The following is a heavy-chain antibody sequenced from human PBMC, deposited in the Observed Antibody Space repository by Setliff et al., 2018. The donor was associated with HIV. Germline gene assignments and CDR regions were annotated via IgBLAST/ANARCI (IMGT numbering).Heavy chain of an antibody. V-gene: IGHV4-4*07. CDR2: IYTSGSA. CDR1: GGSINNYY. J-gene: IGHJ3*02. D-gene: IGHD1-26*01. Sequence: SETLSLTCSVYGGSINNYYWSWIRQPAGKGLEWIGRIYTSGSANYNPSLKRRVTMSVDTSKNHFSLKLSSVTAADTAVYYCARGRSGWELRKAFDIWGQGTMVTVSS. CDR3: ARGRSGWELRKAFDI.